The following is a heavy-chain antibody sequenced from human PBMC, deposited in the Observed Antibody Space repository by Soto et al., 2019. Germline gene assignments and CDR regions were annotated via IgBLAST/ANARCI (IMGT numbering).Heavy chain of an antibody. CDR2: IYWDDDK. CDR1: GFSLTTRGVA. Sequence: SGPTLVNPTQTLTLTCTFSGFSLTTRGVAVGWIRQPPGKALEWLAVIYWDDDKRHNPSLKNRLTITKDTSRNQVVLTLTNMDPLDTATYFCAHGDGSLGRDWFDPWGQGTLVTVS. D-gene: IGHD3-10*01. CDR3: AHGDGSLGRDWFDP. V-gene: IGHV2-5*02. J-gene: IGHJ5*02.